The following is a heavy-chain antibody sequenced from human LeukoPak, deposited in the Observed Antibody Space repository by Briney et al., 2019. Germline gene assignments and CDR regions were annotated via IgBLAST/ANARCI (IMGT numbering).Heavy chain of an antibody. CDR2: ISSSSSTI. CDR1: GFTFSSYS. V-gene: IGHV3-48*01. CDR3: ARDLGPGVVY. Sequence: GESLRLSCAASGFTFSSYSMNWVRQAPGKGLEWVSYISSSSSTIYYADSVKGRFTISRDNAKNSLYLQMNSLRAEDTAVYYCARDLGPGVVYWGQGTLVTVSS. D-gene: IGHD2-21*01. J-gene: IGHJ4*02.